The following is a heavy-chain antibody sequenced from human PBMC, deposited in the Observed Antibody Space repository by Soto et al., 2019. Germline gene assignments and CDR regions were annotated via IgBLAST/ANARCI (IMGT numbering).Heavy chain of an antibody. CDR1: SGSISSSNW. D-gene: IGHD2-15*01. V-gene: IGHV4-4*02. CDR2: IYHSGST. Sequence: QVQLQESGPGLVKPSGTLSLTCAVSSGSISSSNWWSWVRQPPGKGLEWIGEIYHSGSTNYNPSLKSRVPISVDKSKNQFSLKLSSVTAADTAVYYCARDGTLYCSGGSCYSESGWFDPWGQGTLVTVSS. J-gene: IGHJ5*02. CDR3: ARDGTLYCSGGSCYSESGWFDP.